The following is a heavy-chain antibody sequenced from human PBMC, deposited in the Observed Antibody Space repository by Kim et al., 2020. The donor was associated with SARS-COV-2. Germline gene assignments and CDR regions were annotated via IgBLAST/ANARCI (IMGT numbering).Heavy chain of an antibody. CDR3: ARAGWQWLVGFDY. Sequence: AQKFQGRVTMTRDTSTSTVYRELSSLRSEDTAVYYCARAGWQWLVGFDYWGQGTLVTVSS. D-gene: IGHD6-19*01. J-gene: IGHJ4*02. V-gene: IGHV1-46*01.